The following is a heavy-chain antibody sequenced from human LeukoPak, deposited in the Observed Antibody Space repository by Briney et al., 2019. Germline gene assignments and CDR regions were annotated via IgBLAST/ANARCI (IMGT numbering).Heavy chain of an antibody. CDR3: ARGGIAIPFDY. J-gene: IGHJ4*02. Sequence: GGSLRLSCAASGFTVSSNYMSWVRQAPGKGLEWVSVIYSGGSTYYADSVKGRFTVSRDNSKNTLYLQMNSLRAEDTAVYYCARGGIAIPFDYWGQETLVTVSS. CDR1: GFTVSSNY. V-gene: IGHV3-66*01. D-gene: IGHD6-13*01. CDR2: IYSGGST.